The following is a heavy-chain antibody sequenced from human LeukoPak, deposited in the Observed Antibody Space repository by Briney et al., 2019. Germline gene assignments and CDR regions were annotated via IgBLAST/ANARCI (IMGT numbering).Heavy chain of an antibody. CDR3: ARANCGGDCSDYYYYGMDV. V-gene: IGHV3-74*01. CDR1: GFTFSSYW. CDR2: INTDGSST. Sequence: GGSLRLSCAASGFTFSSYWMHWVRQAPGKGLVWVSRINTDGSSTSYADSVKGRFTISRDNAKNTLYLQMNSLRAEDTAVYYCARANCGGDCSDYYYYGMDVWGQGTTVTVSS. D-gene: IGHD2-21*02. J-gene: IGHJ6*02.